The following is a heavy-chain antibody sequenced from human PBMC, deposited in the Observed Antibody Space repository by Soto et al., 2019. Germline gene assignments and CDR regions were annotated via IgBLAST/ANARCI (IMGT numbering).Heavy chain of an antibody. D-gene: IGHD2-2*01. CDR3: ARGLPRSTSWANWFDP. J-gene: IGHJ5*02. CDR1: GGSFSGYY. Sequence: PSETLSLTCAVYGGSFSGYYWSWIRQPPGKGLEWSGEINHSGSTNYNPSLKSRVTISVDTSKNPFSLKLSSVTAADTAVYYCARGLPRSTSWANWFDPWGQGPLVTLSS. V-gene: IGHV4-34*01. CDR2: INHSGST.